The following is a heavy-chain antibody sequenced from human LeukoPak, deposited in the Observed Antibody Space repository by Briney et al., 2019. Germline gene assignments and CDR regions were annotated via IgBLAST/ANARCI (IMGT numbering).Heavy chain of an antibody. D-gene: IGHD6-13*01. V-gene: IGHV4-59*08. Sequence: PSETLSLTCTVSGGSISSYYWSWIRQPPGKGLEWIGYIYYSGSTNYNPSLKSRVTISVDTSKNQFSLKLKSVTAADTSMYYCTRQLSWASDTGDSWGQGTLVTVSS. CDR2: IYYSGST. J-gene: IGHJ5*01. CDR1: GGSISSYY. CDR3: TRQLSWASDTGDS.